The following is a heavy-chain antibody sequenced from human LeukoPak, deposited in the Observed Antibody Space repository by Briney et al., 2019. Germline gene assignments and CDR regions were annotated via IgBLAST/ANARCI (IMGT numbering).Heavy chain of an antibody. CDR3: ARQIVGATNWFDP. CDR2: ISANNINT. CDR1: VYTFTSYA. V-gene: IGHV1-18*01. J-gene: IGHJ5*02. D-gene: IGHD1-26*01. Sequence: GASVKVSCKASVYTFTSYAIIWVRQSPGPGLEWMGWISANNINTNYAQKLQGRVTMTTESATSTAYMELRTLTSDDTAVYYCARQIVGATNWFDPWGQGTLVTVSS.